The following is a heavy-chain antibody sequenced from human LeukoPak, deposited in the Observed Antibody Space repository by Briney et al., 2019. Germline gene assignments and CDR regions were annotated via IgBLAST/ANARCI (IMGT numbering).Heavy chain of an antibody. V-gene: IGHV3-30*04. J-gene: IGHJ4*02. CDR3: ARDLTYYDILTGYSD. CDR1: GFTFSSYA. D-gene: IGHD3-9*01. Sequence: GGSLRLSCAASGFTFSSYAMHWVRQAPGKGLEWVAVISYDGSNKYYADSVKGRFTISGDNSKNTLYLQMNSLRAEDTAVYYCARDLTYYDILTGYSDWGQGTLVTVSS. CDR2: ISYDGSNK.